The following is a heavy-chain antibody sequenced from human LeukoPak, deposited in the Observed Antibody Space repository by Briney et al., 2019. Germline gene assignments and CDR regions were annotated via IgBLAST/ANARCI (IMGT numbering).Heavy chain of an antibody. CDR2: INPSGGST. Sequence: ASVKVSCKASGGTFSSYGISWVRQAPGQGLEWMGIINPSGGSTSYAQKFQGRVTMTRDTSTSTVYMELSSLRSEDTAVYYCARSDYDILTGYYIGYWGQGTLVTVSS. D-gene: IGHD3-9*01. V-gene: IGHV1-46*01. CDR1: GGTFSSYG. J-gene: IGHJ4*02. CDR3: ARSDYDILTGYYIGY.